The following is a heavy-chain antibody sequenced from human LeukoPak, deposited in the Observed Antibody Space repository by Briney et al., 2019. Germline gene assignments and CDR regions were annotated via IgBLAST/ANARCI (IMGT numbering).Heavy chain of an antibody. CDR2: IYYSGST. V-gene: IGHV4-39*07. J-gene: IGHJ3*02. CDR3: ARGFDGPNAFDI. D-gene: IGHD3-9*01. CDR1: GGSISSSSYY. Sequence: SETLSLTCTVSGGSISSSSYYWGWIRQPPGKGLEWIGSIYYSGSTYYNPSLKSRVTVSIDTSKNQVSLKLSSMTAADTAVYYCARGFDGPNAFDIWGQGTMVTVSS.